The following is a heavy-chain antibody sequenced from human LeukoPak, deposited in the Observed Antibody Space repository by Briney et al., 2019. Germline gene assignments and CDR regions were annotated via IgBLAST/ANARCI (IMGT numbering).Heavy chain of an antibody. J-gene: IGHJ3*02. Sequence: ASVKVSRKASGYTFTGYYMHWVRQAPGQGLEWMGWINPNSGATNCAQKFHGRVTMTRDTSISTAYMELSRLRSDDTAVYYCARSRSGDNAFDIWGQGTMVPVSS. CDR3: ARSRSGDNAFDI. V-gene: IGHV1-2*02. CDR2: INPNSGAT. D-gene: IGHD3-10*01. CDR1: GYTFTGYY.